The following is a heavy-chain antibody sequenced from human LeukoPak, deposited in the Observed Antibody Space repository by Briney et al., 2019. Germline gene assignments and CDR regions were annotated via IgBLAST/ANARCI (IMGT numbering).Heavy chain of an antibody. D-gene: IGHD5-24*01. J-gene: IGHJ4*02. Sequence: SETLSLTCTVSGGSISSSAYYWGWIRQPPGKGLEWIGSISYSGSTYYNPSLKSRVTISVDTSKNQFSLNLNSVTAADTTVYYCARHGGMATTYVDYWGQGTLVTVSS. CDR1: GGSISSSAYY. CDR3: ARHGGMATTYVDY. CDR2: ISYSGST. V-gene: IGHV4-39*01.